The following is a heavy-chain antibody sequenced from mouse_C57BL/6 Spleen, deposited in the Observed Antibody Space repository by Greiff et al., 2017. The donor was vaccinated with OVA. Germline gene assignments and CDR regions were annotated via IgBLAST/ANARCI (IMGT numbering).Heavy chain of an antibody. CDR3: ASRDYGSSPSYWYFDV. CDR2: ISYDGSN. D-gene: IGHD1-1*01. CDR1: GYSITSGYY. J-gene: IGHJ1*03. Sequence: DVQLQESGPGLVKPSQSLSLTCSVTGYSITSGYYWNWIRQFPGNKLEWMGYISYDGSNNYNPSLKNRISITRDTSKNQFFLKLNSVTTEDTATYYCASRDYGSSPSYWYFDVWGTGTTVTVSS. V-gene: IGHV3-6*01.